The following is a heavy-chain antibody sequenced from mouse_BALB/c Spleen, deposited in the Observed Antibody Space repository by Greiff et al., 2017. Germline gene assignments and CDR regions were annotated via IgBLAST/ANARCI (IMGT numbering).Heavy chain of an antibody. V-gene: IGHV2-9-2*01. J-gene: IGHJ1*01. D-gene: IGHD1-1*01. CDR2: IWTGGGT. Sequence: VKLVESGPGLVAPSQSLSITCTVSGFSLTSYDISWIRQPPGKGLEWLGVIWTGGGTNYNSAFMSRLSISKDNSKSQVFLKMNSLQTDDTAIYYCVREVTTVASSYWYFDVWGAGTTVTVSS. CDR1: GFSLTSYD. CDR3: VREVTTVASSYWYFDV.